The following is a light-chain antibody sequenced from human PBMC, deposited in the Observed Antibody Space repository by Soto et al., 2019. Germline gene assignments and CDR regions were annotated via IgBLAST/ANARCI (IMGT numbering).Light chain of an antibody. J-gene: IGLJ1*01. Sequence: QSVLTQPASVSGSPGQSITISCTGTSSDVGGYNYVSWSQQHPGKAPKLIIYEVSNRPSGVSNRFSGSKSGNTASLTISGLPAEDEDDYYCTSYTTTDTYVFGTGTKVTVL. CDR2: EVS. V-gene: IGLV2-14*01. CDR1: SSDVGGYNY. CDR3: TSYTTTDTYV.